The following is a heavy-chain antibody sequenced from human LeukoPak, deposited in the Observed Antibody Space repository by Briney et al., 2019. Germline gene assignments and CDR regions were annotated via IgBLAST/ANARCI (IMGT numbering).Heavy chain of an antibody. CDR1: GGSISSDSYY. CDR2: IYYSGST. Sequence: PSETLSLTCTVSGGSISSDSYYWSWLRQPPGKGLEWIGYIYYSGSTNYNPSLKSRVTISVDTSKNQFSLKLSSVTAADTAVYYCARDPYSGSYPDYWGQGTLVTVSS. J-gene: IGHJ4*02. CDR3: ARDPYSGSYPDY. D-gene: IGHD1-26*01. V-gene: IGHV4-61*01.